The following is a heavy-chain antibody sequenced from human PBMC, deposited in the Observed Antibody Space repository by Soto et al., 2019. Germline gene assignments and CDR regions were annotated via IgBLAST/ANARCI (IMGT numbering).Heavy chain of an antibody. J-gene: IGHJ6*02. CDR2: ISSSSSTT. CDR3: GREGHDYYYGMDV. V-gene: IGHV3-48*02. CDR1: GFTFSSYT. Sequence: EVQLVESGGGLVQPGGSLRLSCAASGFTFSSYTMNWVRQAPGKGLEWVSYISSSSSTTYYADSVKGRFTISRDNAKNSLYLQMTSLRDEDTAVYYCGREGHDYYYGMDVWGQGTRSPSP.